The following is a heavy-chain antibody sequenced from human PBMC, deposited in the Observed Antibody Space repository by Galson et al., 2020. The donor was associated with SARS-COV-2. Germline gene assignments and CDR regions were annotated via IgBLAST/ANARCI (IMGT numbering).Heavy chain of an antibody. CDR3: ARPGSSGWYLSGYYGLDV. Sequence: ASVKVSCKASGFTVNNYDINWVRQATGQGVEWMGWMKPHSGITDYAQKFKGRVTMTWDTSKNTAYLDLTSLRYEDTAVYYCARPGSSGWYLSGYYGLDVWGQGTTVTVSS. V-gene: IGHV1-8*02. CDR2: MKPHSGIT. CDR1: GFTVNNYD. J-gene: IGHJ6*02. D-gene: IGHD6-19*01.